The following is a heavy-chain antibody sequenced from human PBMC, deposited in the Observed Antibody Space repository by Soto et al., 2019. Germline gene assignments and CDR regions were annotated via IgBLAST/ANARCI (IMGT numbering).Heavy chain of an antibody. CDR1: GFSFSSHG. Sequence: QVQLVESGGGVVQPGRSLRLSCAASGFSFSSHGMHWVRQAPGKGLEWVAVISYDGSSTYYGDSVKGRFTISRDNSKNTLSLQRNSLRAEDTAVYYCVKGGAFDIIKITAWGQGTLVTVSS. CDR3: VKGGAFDIIKITA. CDR2: ISYDGSST. V-gene: IGHV3-30*18. D-gene: IGHD3-16*01. J-gene: IGHJ5*02.